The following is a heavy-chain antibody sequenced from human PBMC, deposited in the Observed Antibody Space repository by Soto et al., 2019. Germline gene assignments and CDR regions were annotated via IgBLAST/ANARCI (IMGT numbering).Heavy chain of an antibody. D-gene: IGHD6-19*01. CDR2: ISYYGSTK. CDR3: ASTTTVAGTPEFAY. CDR1: GFTFSSFS. V-gene: IGHV3-30-3*01. J-gene: IGHJ4*02. Sequence: VQLEESGGGVVQPGRSLSLSCAASGFTFSSFSLHWVRQAPGKGLEWLALISYYGSTKYNPDSVKGRFIISIDNSKNTWYLQLNSLRPEDTAVYYCASTTTVAGTPEFAYWGQGTLVSVSS.